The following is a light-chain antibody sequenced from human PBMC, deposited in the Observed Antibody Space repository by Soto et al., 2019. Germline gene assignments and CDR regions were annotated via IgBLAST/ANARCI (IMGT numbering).Light chain of an antibody. CDR1: QSVSSN. V-gene: IGKV3-15*01. J-gene: IGKJ5*01. CDR3: QQYNNWPAIT. Sequence: EIVMTQSPATLSVSPVERATLSCRASQSVSSNLAWYQQKPGQAPRLLIYGASTRATGIPATFSGSGSGTEFTLTISSLQSEDFAIYYCQQYNNWPAITFGQGTRLEI. CDR2: GAS.